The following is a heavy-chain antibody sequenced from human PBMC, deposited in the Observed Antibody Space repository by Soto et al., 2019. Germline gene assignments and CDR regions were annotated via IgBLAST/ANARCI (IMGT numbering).Heavy chain of an antibody. Sequence: QLQLQESGPGLVKPSETLSLTCTISGGSISTTNYYWGWIRQPPGKGLEWIGTIYDSGSTYYNPSLKSRVTISVETSKNQFSLKLSSVTAADTAVYYCARRGDYDWYFDLWGRGTLVTVSS. D-gene: IGHD4-17*01. J-gene: IGHJ2*01. CDR3: ARRGDYDWYFDL. CDR1: GGSISTTNYY. CDR2: IYDSGST. V-gene: IGHV4-39*01.